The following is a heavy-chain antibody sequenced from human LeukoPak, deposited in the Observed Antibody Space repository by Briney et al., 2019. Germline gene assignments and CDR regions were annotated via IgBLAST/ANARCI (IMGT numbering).Heavy chain of an antibody. CDR3: AKGFGNALDY. J-gene: IGHJ4*02. Sequence: GGSLRLSCAASGFTFDDYAMNWVRQAPGKGLEWVSLISWDGGSTYYADSVKGRFTISRDNSKNSLYLQMNSLRAEHTALYYCAKGFGNALDYWGQGTLVTVSS. CDR1: GFTFDDYA. D-gene: IGHD3-10*01. V-gene: IGHV3-43D*04. CDR2: ISWDGGST.